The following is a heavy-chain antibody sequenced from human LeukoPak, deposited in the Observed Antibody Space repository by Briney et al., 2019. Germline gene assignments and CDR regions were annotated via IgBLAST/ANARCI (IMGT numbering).Heavy chain of an antibody. CDR2: FDPEDGET. J-gene: IGHJ4*02. CDR3: ATDPGDSGSYHY. Sequence: GASVKVSCKVSGYTLTELSMHWVRQAPGKGLEWMGGFDPEDGETIYAQKFQGRVTMTEDTSTDTAYMELSSLRSEDTAVYYCATDPGDSGSYHYWGQGTLVTVSS. V-gene: IGHV1-24*01. D-gene: IGHD1-26*01. CDR1: GYTLTELS.